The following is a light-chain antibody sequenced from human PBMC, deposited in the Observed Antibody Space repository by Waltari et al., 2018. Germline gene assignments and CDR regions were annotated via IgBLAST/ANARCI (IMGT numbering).Light chain of an antibody. Sequence: QSALTQPPSASGSPGQSVTISCTGTSSDVGAYNYFSWYQQHPGKAPKLIISEVNKRPSGVPDRFSGSKSGNTASLTVSGLQADDEADYYCSSYSGSNNLGVFGGGTKLTVL. CDR1: SSDVGAYNY. CDR2: EVN. V-gene: IGLV2-8*01. J-gene: IGLJ2*01. CDR3: SSYSGSNNLGV.